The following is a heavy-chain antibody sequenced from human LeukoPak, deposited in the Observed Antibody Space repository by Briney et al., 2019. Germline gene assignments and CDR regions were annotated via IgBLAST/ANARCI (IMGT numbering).Heavy chain of an antibody. CDR2: ISGSGGST. J-gene: IGHJ5*02. Sequence: PGGSLRLTCAASGFTFSSYAMSWVRQAPGKGLEWVPAISGSGGSTYYADSVKGRFTISRDNSKNTLYLQMNSLRAEDTAVYYCAKDTTMIVTNNWFDPWGQGTLVTVSS. V-gene: IGHV3-23*01. CDR1: GFTFSSYA. CDR3: AKDTTMIVTNNWFDP. D-gene: IGHD3-22*01.